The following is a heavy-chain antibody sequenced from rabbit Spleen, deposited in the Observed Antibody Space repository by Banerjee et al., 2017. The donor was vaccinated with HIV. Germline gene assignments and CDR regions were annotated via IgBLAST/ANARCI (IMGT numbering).Heavy chain of an antibody. J-gene: IGHJ6*01. CDR3: ARDTGSSFSSYGMDL. CDR2: INASTGKP. Sequence: QEQLVESGGGLVQPEGSLALTCKASGLDFSNSYYMCWVRQAPGKGPEWIACINASTGKPVYATWASGRFTISRTSSTTVTLQMTSLTAADAATYFCARDTGSSFSSYGMDLWGQGTLVTVS. V-gene: IGHV1S45*01. D-gene: IGHD8-1*01. CDR1: GLDFSNSYY.